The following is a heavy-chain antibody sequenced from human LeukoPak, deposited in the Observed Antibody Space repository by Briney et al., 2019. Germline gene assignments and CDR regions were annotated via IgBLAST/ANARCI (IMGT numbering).Heavy chain of an antibody. D-gene: IGHD3-10*02. V-gene: IGHV3-23*01. CDR1: RFTFSSYG. Sequence: GGSLRLSCAASRFTFSSYGMSWVRQAPGKGLEWVSGISRSGGSTYYADSVKGRFTISRDNSRNTLYLQMNSLRAEDTAVYYCAELGITMIGGVWGKGTTVTISS. CDR3: AELGITMIGGV. CDR2: ISRSGGST. J-gene: IGHJ6*04.